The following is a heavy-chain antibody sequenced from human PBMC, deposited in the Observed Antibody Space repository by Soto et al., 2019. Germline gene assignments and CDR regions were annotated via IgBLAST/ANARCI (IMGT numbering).Heavy chain of an antibody. V-gene: IGHV3-30*04. J-gene: IGHJ3*02. CDR1: GFTFSSYA. CDR3: ARADGSYYAFDI. CDR2: ISYDGSNK. Sequence: GGSLRLSCAASGFTFSSYAMHWVRQAPGKGLEWVAVISYDGSNKYYADSVKGRFTISRDNSKNTLYLQMNSLRAEDTALYYCARADGSYYAFDIWGQGTMVTVSS. D-gene: IGHD1-26*01.